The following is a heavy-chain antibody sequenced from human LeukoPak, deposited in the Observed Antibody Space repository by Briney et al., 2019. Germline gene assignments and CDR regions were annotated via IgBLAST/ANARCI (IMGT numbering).Heavy chain of an antibody. V-gene: IGHV4-4*07. CDR1: GGSISSYY. CDR3: ARAVVVPAAAPNDAFDI. CDR2: IYTSGST. D-gene: IGHD2-2*01. Sequence: SETLSLTCTVSGGSISSYYWSWIRQPAGKGLEWIGRIYTSGSTNYNPSLKSRVTISVDTSKNQFSLKLSSVTAADTAVSYCARAVVVPAAAPNDAFDIWGQGTMVTVSS. J-gene: IGHJ3*02.